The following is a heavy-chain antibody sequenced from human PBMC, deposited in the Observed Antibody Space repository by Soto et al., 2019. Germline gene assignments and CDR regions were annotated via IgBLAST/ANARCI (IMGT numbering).Heavy chain of an antibody. D-gene: IGHD3-10*01. J-gene: IGHJ3*02. CDR1: GGSISSYY. CDR2: IYYSGST. Sequence: PSETLSLTCTVSGGSISSYYWSWIRQPPGKGLEWIGYIYYSGSTNYNPSLKSRVTISVDTSKNQFSLKLSSVTAADTAVYYCARVVEAPGGAFDTWGQGTMVTV. CDR3: ARVVEAPGGAFDT. V-gene: IGHV4-59*01.